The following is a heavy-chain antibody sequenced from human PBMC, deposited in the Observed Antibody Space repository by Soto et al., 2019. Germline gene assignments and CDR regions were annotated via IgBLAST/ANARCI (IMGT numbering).Heavy chain of an antibody. CDR1: GFTFTSSA. D-gene: IGHD3-22*01. Sequence: ASVKVSCKASGFTFTSSAVQWVRQARGQRLEWIGWIVVGSSNTNYAQKFQERVTITRDMSTSTAYMELSSLRSEDTAVYYCAAVPLGYYDSSGYYPDAFDIWGQGTMVT. V-gene: IGHV1-58*01. J-gene: IGHJ3*02. CDR3: AAVPLGYYDSSGYYPDAFDI. CDR2: IVVGSSNT.